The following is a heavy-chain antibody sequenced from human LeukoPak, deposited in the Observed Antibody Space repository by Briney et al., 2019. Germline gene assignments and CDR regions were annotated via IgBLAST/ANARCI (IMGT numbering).Heavy chain of an antibody. CDR1: GYTFTSYA. D-gene: IGHD6-13*01. CDR2: INAGNGNT. Sequence: ASVKVSCKASGYTFTSYAMHWVRQAPGQRLEWMGWINAGNGNTKYSQKFQGRVTMTRDTSTSTVYMELSSLRSEDTAVYYCARDDAGGGIAAAGARVHYFDYWGQGTLVTVSS. CDR3: ARDDAGGGIAAAGARVHYFDY. J-gene: IGHJ4*02. V-gene: IGHV1-3*01.